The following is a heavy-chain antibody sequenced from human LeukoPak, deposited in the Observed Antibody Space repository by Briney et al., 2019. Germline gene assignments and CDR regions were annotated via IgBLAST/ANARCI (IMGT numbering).Heavy chain of an antibody. J-gene: IGHJ4*02. CDR1: GCSVRSCSYY. CDR2: IYYSGST. V-gene: IGHV4-61*01. CDR3: ARVRLDYGSGSYYRSFDY. D-gene: IGHD3-10*01. Sequence: SETVSLTCTVSGCSVRSCSYYWSWIRQPPGKGLEWIGYIYYSGSTNYNPSLKSRVTISVDTSKHPFSPKLSSVTAADTAVYYCARVRLDYGSGSYYRSFDYWGQGTLVTVSS.